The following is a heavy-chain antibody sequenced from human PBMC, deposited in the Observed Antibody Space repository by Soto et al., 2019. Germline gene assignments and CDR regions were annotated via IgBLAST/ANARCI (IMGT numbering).Heavy chain of an antibody. CDR3: ARGEGMDENYYYHGLDV. Sequence: ASLKICCKASGCTVTTHAMDWGRQAPAQSLEWMGWINGGTGQTKHSQRFQGRVTITRDTSASTAYMELSSLRSEDTAVYYCARGEGMDENYYYHGLDVWGQVTTVTVSS. J-gene: IGHJ6*02. CDR2: INGGTGQT. V-gene: IGHV1-3*01. CDR1: GCTVTTHA.